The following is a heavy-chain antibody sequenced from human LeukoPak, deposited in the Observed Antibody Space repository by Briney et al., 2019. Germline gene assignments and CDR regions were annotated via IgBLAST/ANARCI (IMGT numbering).Heavy chain of an antibody. Sequence: GGSLRLSCAASGFTFSSYAMSWVRQAPGKGLEWVAVISYDGSNKYYADSVKGRFTISRDNSKNTLYLQMNSLRAEDTAVYYCAKDWSTGGDNWFDPWGQGTLVTVSS. V-gene: IGHV3-30*18. J-gene: IGHJ5*02. CDR3: AKDWSTGGDNWFDP. CDR1: GFTFSSYA. D-gene: IGHD3-3*01. CDR2: ISYDGSNK.